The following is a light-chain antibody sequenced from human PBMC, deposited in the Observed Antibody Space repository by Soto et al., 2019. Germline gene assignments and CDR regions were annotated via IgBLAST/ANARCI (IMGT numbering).Light chain of an antibody. V-gene: IGKV1-5*01. CDR2: DAS. CDR1: QSINRR. J-gene: IGKJ1*01. CDR3: QQYNSYQWT. Sequence: DTQMTQSPSTLSASVGDRFTINCRASQSINRRLAWYQQKPGKAPNLLIYDASTLESGVPARFSGGDSGTEFTLTISSLQPDDFTTFYCQQYNSYQWTFGQGTKVDIK.